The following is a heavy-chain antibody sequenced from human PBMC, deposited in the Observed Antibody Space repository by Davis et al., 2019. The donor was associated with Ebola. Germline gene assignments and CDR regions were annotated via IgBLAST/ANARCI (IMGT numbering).Heavy chain of an antibody. D-gene: IGHD5-12*01. J-gene: IGHJ6*03. Sequence: GGSLRLSCAASGFTFSSYAMSWVRQAPGKGLEWVSAISGTGSAAYYADSVKGRFTISRDNSKNTLYLQMNSLRAEDTAVYYCARENVDIVATILLESWYMDVWGKGTTVTVSS. CDR1: GFTFSSYA. CDR2: ISGTGSAA. V-gene: IGHV3-23*01. CDR3: ARENVDIVATILLESWYMDV.